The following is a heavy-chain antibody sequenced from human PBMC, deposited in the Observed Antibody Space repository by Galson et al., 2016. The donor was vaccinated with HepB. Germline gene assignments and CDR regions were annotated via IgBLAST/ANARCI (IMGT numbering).Heavy chain of an antibody. D-gene: IGHD5-12*01. J-gene: IGHJ3*02. Sequence: SLRLSCAGSGFTFGNYAMSWVRQAPGKGLEWVSAIGAGGGTTHYAASVRGRLTISRDNSKNTLNLQMNSLRAEDMAVNYCAKKMTGGVDYPFGAFDMWGQGTMVTVSS. CDR1: GFTFGNYA. CDR3: AKKMTGGVDYPFGAFDM. V-gene: IGHV3-23*01. CDR2: IGAGGGTT.